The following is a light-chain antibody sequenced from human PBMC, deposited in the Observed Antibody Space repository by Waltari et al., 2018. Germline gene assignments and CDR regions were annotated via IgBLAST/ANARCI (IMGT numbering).Light chain of an antibody. V-gene: IGKV1-39*01. J-gene: IGKJ3*01. CDR1: QSISSY. CDR3: QQSYSHPWIT. Sequence: DIQMTQSPSSLSASVGDRVTITCRASQSISSYLNWYQQKPGKAPKLLIYAASSLQSGVPSRLSGSGSGTDFTLTISSLQPEDFATYYCQQSYSHPWITFGPGTKVDIK. CDR2: AAS.